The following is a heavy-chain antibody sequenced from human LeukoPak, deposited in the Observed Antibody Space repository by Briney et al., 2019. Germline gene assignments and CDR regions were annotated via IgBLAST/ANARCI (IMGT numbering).Heavy chain of an antibody. Sequence: ASVKVSCKASGFTFTGYYMHWVRQAPGQGLEWMGWINPNSGGTNYAQKFQGRVTMTRDTSISTAYMELSRLTSDDTAVYYCARVIAVAGTGYFDYWGQGTLVTVSS. V-gene: IGHV1-2*02. J-gene: IGHJ4*02. D-gene: IGHD6-19*01. CDR3: ARVIAVAGTGYFDY. CDR2: INPNSGGT. CDR1: GFTFTGYY.